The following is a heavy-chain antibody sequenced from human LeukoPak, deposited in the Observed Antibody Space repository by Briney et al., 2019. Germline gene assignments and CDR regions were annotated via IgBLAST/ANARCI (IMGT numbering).Heavy chain of an antibody. CDR1: GGSISSGSYS. Sequence: SETLSLTCTVSGGSISSGSYSWNWIRQPAGKGLEWIGRIYTSGSTNYNPSLKSRLTISVDTSKNQFSLKLSSVTAADTAVYYCARAEWELDDAFDIWGQGTMVTASS. V-gene: IGHV4-61*02. J-gene: IGHJ3*02. CDR2: IYTSGST. D-gene: IGHD1-26*01. CDR3: ARAEWELDDAFDI.